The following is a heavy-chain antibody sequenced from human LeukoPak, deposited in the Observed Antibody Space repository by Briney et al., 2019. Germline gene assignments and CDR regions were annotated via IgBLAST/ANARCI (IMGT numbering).Heavy chain of an antibody. Sequence: GRTLSLSRTASRLTPGVYAMSWVCRAPGGGVEWGGFICSKVGGRTTEYAAPVEGKFTISRDDSKRIAYLQINSLKTQDTAVYYCTRGYCSSTSCYLFPPHYFDYWGQRTLLTVSS. CDR1: RLTPGVYA. CDR3: TRGYCSSTSCYLFPPHYFDY. V-gene: IGHV3-49*04. D-gene: IGHD2-2*01. CDR2: ICSKVGGRTT. J-gene: IGHJ4*02.